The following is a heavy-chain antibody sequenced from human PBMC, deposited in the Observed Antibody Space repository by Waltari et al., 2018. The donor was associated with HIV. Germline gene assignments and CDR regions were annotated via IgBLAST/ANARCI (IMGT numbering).Heavy chain of an antibody. CDR1: AFTFNTFG. D-gene: IGHD3-10*01. CDR2: ISYDGSSK. J-gene: IGHJ4*02. V-gene: IGHV3-30*18. CDR3: AKEGWELLQFGYYFDS. Sequence: QEQLVESGGGEVQPGRSLRLSCAVSAFTFNTFGIHWVRQAPGKGLEWVASISYDGSSKYYSDSVKGRFTISRDDSKNTVSLQMNSLRAADAALYYCAKEGWELLQFGYYFDSWGQGALVTVSS.